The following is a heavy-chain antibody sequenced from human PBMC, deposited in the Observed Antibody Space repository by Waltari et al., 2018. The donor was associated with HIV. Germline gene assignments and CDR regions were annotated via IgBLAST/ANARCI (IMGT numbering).Heavy chain of an antibody. J-gene: IGHJ6*02. CDR2: INPNSGGT. Sequence: QVQLVQSGAEVRKPGASVKVSCKASGYTFTGYYLHWVRQAPGQGLEWMGGINPNSGGTNDAQKLQARVTMTRDTSIGAAYMELSSLRPNDTAVYYCARVTTVTGDSYFYYGMDVWGQGTTVTVSS. D-gene: IGHD4-17*01. CDR3: ARVTTVTGDSYFYYGMDV. CDR1: GYTFTGYY. V-gene: IGHV1-2*02.